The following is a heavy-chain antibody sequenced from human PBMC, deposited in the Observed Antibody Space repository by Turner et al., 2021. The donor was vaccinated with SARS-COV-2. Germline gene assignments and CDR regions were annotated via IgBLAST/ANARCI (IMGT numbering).Heavy chain of an antibody. CDR3: ARSGDSWPHDF. CDR2: IDHRGDT. Sequence: QVLLRESGPGLVRPSETLSLNCNVNYIGSYFWGWIRQRPGKTLEWIAYIDHRGDTSYNPSLKSRVTISIDTSQNQFSLKLRSVTAADTAVYFCARSGDSWPHDFWGPGTLVTVSS. CDR1: YIGSYF. D-gene: IGHD6-13*01. V-gene: IGHV4-59*01. J-gene: IGHJ4*02.